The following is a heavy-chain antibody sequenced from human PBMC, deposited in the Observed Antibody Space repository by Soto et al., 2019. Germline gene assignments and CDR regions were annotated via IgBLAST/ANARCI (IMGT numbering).Heavy chain of an antibody. D-gene: IGHD6-13*01. CDR3: ARPIAAADVYYYYYGMDV. CDR2: ISAYNGNT. CDR1: GYTFTSYG. Sequence: QVQLVQSGAEVKKPGASVKVSCKASGYTFTSYGISWVRQAPGQGLEWMGWISAYNGNTNYAQKLQGRVTMTTDTSTSTAYMALRSLRSDDTAVYYCARPIAAADVYYYYYGMDVWGQGTTVTVSS. J-gene: IGHJ6*02. V-gene: IGHV1-18*01.